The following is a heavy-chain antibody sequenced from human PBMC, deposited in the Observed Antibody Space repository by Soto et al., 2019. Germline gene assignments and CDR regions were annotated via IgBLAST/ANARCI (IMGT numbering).Heavy chain of an antibody. D-gene: IGHD6-6*01. Sequence: QVQLVESGGGVVQPGRSLRLSCAASGFSFSRYGMHWVRQAPGKGLECVAMISYDGTDEYYADSVKGRFNISRDNSKNAVYLQMNSLRAEDKAVYYCTRGALGVDPWGQGTLVAVSS. CDR3: TRGALGVDP. CDR1: GFSFSRYG. CDR2: ISYDGTDE. V-gene: IGHV3-30*03. J-gene: IGHJ5*02.